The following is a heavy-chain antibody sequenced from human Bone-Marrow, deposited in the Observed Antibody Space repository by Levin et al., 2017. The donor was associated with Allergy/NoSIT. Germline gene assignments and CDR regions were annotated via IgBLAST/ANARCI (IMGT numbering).Heavy chain of an antibody. J-gene: IGHJ6*02. CDR3: ATQGVPRYYYYGMDV. Sequence: GESLKISCEASGFYFSDYGMSWVRQAPGKGLEWVSAITKNGDATHYADSVKGRFTISRDNSKNTLYLQLNSLRTEDTAIYYCATQGVPRYYYYGMDVWGQGTTVTVSS. CDR1: GFYFSDYG. V-gene: IGHV3-23*01. CDR2: ITKNGDAT. D-gene: IGHD2-15*01.